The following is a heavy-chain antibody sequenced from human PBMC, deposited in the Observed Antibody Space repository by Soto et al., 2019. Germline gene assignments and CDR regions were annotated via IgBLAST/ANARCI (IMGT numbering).Heavy chain of an antibody. CDR1: GFTPTTTP. CDR2: ISGTASRT. D-gene: IGHD3-9*01. CDR3: ATSFRYFDN. Sequence: RRSLRLCCAGSGFTPTTTPLSWVRQPPGKGLEWVTTISGTASRTYYVDSVKGRFFISRDNSKNTVTLQMNNLTLDDTAVYYCATSFRYFDNWGQGTRVTVSS. J-gene: IGHJ4*02. V-gene: IGHV3-23*01.